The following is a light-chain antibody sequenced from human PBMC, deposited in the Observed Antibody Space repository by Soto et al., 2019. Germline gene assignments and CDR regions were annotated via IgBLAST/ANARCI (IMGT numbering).Light chain of an antibody. CDR3: QQSYNWPRT. V-gene: IGKV3-15*01. CDR1: QSVSRN. J-gene: IGKJ1*01. Sequence: EIVMTQSPATLSVSPGERATLSCRASQSVSRNLAWYQQKPGQAPRLLIYSASTTATGIPARFSGSGSGTEFTLTISSLQSEDFSVYCCQQSYNWPRTFGQGTTVEIK. CDR2: SAS.